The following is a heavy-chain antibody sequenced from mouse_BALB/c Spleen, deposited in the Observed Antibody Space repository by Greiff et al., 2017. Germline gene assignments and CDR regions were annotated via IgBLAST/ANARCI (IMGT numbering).Heavy chain of an antibody. CDR2: INPGSGGT. CDR3: ARYGSSPFAY. Sequence: VKLMESGAELVRPGTSVKVSCKASGYAFTNYLIEWVKQRPGQGLEWIGVINPGSGGTNYNEKFKGKATLTADKSSSTAYMQLSSLTSDDSAVYFCARYGSSPFAYWGQGTLVTVSA. CDR1: GYAFTNYL. V-gene: IGHV1-54*01. J-gene: IGHJ3*01. D-gene: IGHD1-1*01.